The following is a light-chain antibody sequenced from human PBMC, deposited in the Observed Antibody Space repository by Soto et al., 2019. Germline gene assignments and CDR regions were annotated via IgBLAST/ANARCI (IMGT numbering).Light chain of an antibody. Sequence: QLVLTQSSSASASLGSSVRLTCILSSGHSSYIIAWHQQQPGKAPRYLMKLEGSGSYNKGSGVPDRFSGSSSGADRYLTISNLQSEDEADYYCETWDSNTRVFGGGTQLTGL. CDR3: ETWDSNTRV. J-gene: IGLJ7*01. V-gene: IGLV4-60*03. CDR2: LEGSGSY. CDR1: SGHSSYI.